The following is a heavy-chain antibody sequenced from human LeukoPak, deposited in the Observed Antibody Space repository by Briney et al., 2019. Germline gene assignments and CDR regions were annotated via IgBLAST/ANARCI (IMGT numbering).Heavy chain of an antibody. Sequence: GGSLRLSCAASGFTFRNYWMSWVRQAPGKGLEWVANIKQDGSEKHYVDSVKGRFTISRDNSKNTLYLQMNSLGREDTAVYYCAKVGSETDYYWGQGTLVTVS. V-gene: IGHV3-7*01. J-gene: IGHJ4*02. D-gene: IGHD1-14*01. CDR1: GFTFRNYW. CDR2: IKQDGSEK. CDR3: AKVGSETDYY.